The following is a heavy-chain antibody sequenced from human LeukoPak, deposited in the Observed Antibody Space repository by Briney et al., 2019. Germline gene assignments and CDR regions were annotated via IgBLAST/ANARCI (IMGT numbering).Heavy chain of an antibody. J-gene: IGHJ3*01. CDR1: GFTFSTYS. CDR3: ARGRSITLLRGVAMSDGFDF. CDR2: IDTTTNYI. Sequence: GGSLRLSCAASGFTFSTYSMNWVRQAPGKGLEWVSFIDTTTNYIYYGASVKGRFTISRDNAKNSLYLQMNGLGAEDTAVYYCARGRSITLLRGVAMSDGFDFWGQGAMVTVSS. D-gene: IGHD3-10*01. V-gene: IGHV3-21*01.